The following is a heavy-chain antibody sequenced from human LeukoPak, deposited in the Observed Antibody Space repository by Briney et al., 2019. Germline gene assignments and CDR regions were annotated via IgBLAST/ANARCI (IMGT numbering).Heavy chain of an antibody. V-gene: IGHV3-21*01. CDR2: ISSSSSYI. Sequence: PGGSLRLSCAASGFTFSSYSMNWVRQAPGKGLEWVSSISSSSSYIYYADSVKGRFTISRDNSKNTLYLQMNSLRAEDTAVYYCASTGAAVRYYYYMDVWGKGTTVTISS. CDR1: GFTFSSYS. CDR3: ASTGAAVRYYYYMDV. D-gene: IGHD6-13*01. J-gene: IGHJ6*03.